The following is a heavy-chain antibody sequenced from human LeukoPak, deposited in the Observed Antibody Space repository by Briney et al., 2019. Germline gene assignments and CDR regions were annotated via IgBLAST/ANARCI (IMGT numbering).Heavy chain of an antibody. V-gene: IGHV3-9*01. J-gene: IGHJ5*02. CDR1: GFTFDDYA. CDR2: ISWNSGSI. Sequence: AGGSLRLSCAASGFTFDDYAMHWVRQAPGKGLEWVSGISWNSGSIGYADSVKGRFTISRDNAKNSLYLQMNSLRAEDTALYYCAKDSTRNLGLLGWFDPWGQGTLVTVSS. CDR3: AKDSTRNLGLLGWFDP. D-gene: IGHD3-22*01.